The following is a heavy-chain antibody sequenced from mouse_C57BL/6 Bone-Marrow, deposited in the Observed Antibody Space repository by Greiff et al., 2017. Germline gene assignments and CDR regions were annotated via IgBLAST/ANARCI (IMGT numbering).Heavy chain of an antibody. D-gene: IGHD2-1*01. Sequence: VQLQQSGAELARPGASVKLSCKASGYTFTSYGISWVKQRPGQGLEWIGEIYPRSGNTYYNEKFKGKATLTADNSSSTAYMELRILTSEDSAVYFCARKTMCYGNCYVGVWGTGTTGTVSS. V-gene: IGHV1-81*01. CDR3: ARKTMCYGNCYVGV. CDR1: GYTFTSYG. J-gene: IGHJ1*03. CDR2: IYPRSGNT.